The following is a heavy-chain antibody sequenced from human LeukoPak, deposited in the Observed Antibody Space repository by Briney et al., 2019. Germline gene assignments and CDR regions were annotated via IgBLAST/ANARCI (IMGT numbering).Heavy chain of an antibody. Sequence: ASVKVSCKASGYTFTSYYMHWVRQAPGQGLEWMGIINPSGGSTSYAQKFQGRVTMTRDTSTSTVYMELSSLRSEDTAVYYCARDTRLVVPAAIFIEAFDYWGQGTLVTVSS. CDR2: INPSGGST. V-gene: IGHV1-46*01. CDR3: ARDTRLVVPAAIFIEAFDY. CDR1: GYTFTSYY. D-gene: IGHD2-2*02. J-gene: IGHJ4*02.